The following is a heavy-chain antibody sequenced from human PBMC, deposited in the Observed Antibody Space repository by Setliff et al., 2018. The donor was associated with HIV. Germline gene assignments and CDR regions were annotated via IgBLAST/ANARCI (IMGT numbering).Heavy chain of an antibody. CDR1: GGSISSYY. D-gene: IGHD3-22*01. J-gene: IGHJ4*02. CDR2: IYTSGTT. Sequence: PSETLSLTCTVSGGSISSYYWSWIRQPAGKGLEWIGPIYTSGTTNYNPSLKSRVTISVDTSKNQFSLRLSSVTAADTAVYYCAREYDSSGYGANFDYWGQGTLVTVSS. CDR3: AREYDSSGYGANFDY. V-gene: IGHV4-4*07.